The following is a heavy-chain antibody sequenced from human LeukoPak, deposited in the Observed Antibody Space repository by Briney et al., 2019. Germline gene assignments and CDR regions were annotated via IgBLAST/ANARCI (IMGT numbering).Heavy chain of an antibody. Sequence: SETLSLTCTVSGGSISSSSYYWGWIRQPPGKGLEWIGSIYYSGSTYYNPSLKSRATISVDTSKNQFSLKLSSVTAADTAVYYCARHSGIAAVDDAFDIWGQGTMVTVSS. D-gene: IGHD6-13*01. J-gene: IGHJ3*02. CDR2: IYYSGST. V-gene: IGHV4-39*01. CDR3: ARHSGIAAVDDAFDI. CDR1: GGSISSSSYY.